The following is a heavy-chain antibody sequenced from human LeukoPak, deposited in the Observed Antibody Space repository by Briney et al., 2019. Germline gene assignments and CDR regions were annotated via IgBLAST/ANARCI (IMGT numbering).Heavy chain of an antibody. CDR3: ARRVSQMAYDFGSGYYNGENNWFDP. Sequence: TSETLSLTCTVSGGSISSSSYYWGWIRQPPGKGLEWFGSIYYSGSTYYNPSLKSRVTISVDTSKNQFSLKMSSVTAADMAVYYCARRVSQMAYDFGSGYYNGENNWFDPWGQGTLVTVSS. D-gene: IGHD3-3*01. V-gene: IGHV4-39*01. J-gene: IGHJ5*02. CDR1: GGSISSSSYY. CDR2: IYYSGST.